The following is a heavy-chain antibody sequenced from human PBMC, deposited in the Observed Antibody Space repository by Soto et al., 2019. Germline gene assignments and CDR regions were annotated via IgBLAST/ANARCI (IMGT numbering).Heavy chain of an antibody. CDR3: ATETSTWGC. J-gene: IGHJ4*02. V-gene: IGHV3-7*05. Sequence: EVQLVESGGGLVQPGESLRLSCVASGFALSNYWLNWVRQAPGKGLEWVANIKQDGGEKNYVDSVKGRFTISRDNARNSLYLQMNSLRAEDTAAYYCATETSTWGCWGQGTLVTVSS. CDR2: IKQDGGEK. CDR1: GFALSNYW. D-gene: IGHD7-27*01.